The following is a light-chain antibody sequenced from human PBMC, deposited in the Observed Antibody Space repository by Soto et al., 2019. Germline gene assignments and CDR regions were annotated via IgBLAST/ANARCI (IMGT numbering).Light chain of an antibody. CDR1: QSVSSNY. V-gene: IGKV3-20*01. CDR2: GAS. Sequence: EIFLTQSPGTLSLSQWEIATLSCGASQSVSSNYITWYQQKPGQAPRRLIFGASSRATGIPDRFSGSGSGTDFTLTISRLEPEDFAVYHCQQYGSSPSTFGQGTKVDIK. J-gene: IGKJ1*01. CDR3: QQYGSSPST.